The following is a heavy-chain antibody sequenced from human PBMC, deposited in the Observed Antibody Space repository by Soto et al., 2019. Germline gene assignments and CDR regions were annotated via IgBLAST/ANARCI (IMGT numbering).Heavy chain of an antibody. D-gene: IGHD1-7*01. Sequence: SGPTLVNPTQTVTLTCTFSGFSLSTSGVGVGWIRQPPGKALEWLALISWNDDKRYSPSLKSRLTVTKDTSKNQVVLTMTNMDPVVTAAYYCVHRRHSGTNHLSFDYWGQGTLVTVS. CDR2: ISWNDDK. CDR3: VHRRHSGTNHLSFDY. J-gene: IGHJ4*02. V-gene: IGHV2-5*01. CDR1: GFSLSTSGVG.